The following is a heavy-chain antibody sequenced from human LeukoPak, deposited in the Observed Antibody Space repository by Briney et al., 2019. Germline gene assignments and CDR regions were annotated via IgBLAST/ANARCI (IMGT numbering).Heavy chain of an antibody. Sequence: PGGSLRLSCAASGFTFSSYGMHWVRQAPGKGLEWVAVISYDGSNKFYADSVKGRFTITRDNSKNTVSLQMNSLRTEDTAVYYCAKGDSPHNWMYQNWGQGTLVTVSS. V-gene: IGHV3-30*18. CDR3: AKGDSPHNWMYQN. CDR2: ISYDGSNK. D-gene: IGHD1-20*01. J-gene: IGHJ4*02. CDR1: GFTFSSYG.